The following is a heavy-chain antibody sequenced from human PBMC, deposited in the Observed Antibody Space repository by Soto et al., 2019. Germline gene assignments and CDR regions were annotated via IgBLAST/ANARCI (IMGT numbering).Heavy chain of an antibody. CDR3: AKVNQLRFLEWLSLNFDY. V-gene: IGHV3-23*01. CDR2: ISGSGGST. J-gene: IGHJ4*02. Sequence: GGSLRLSCAASGFTFSSYAMSWVRQAPGKGLEWVSAISGSGGSTYYADSVKGRFTISRDNSKNTLYLQMNSLRAEDTAVYYCAKVNQLRFLEWLSLNFDYWGQGTLVTVSS. CDR1: GFTFSSYA. D-gene: IGHD3-3*01.